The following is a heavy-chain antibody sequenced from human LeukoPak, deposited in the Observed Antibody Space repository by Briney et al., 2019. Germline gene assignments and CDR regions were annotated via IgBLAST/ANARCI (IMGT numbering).Heavy chain of an antibody. CDR3: ARRYDSGSGYYTFDY. V-gene: IGHV4-38-2*01. D-gene: IGHD3-22*01. CDR2: IYHSGST. Sequence: SETLSLTCAVSGYSISRGYYWGWIRQPPGKGLEWIGRIYHSGSTYYNPSLKSRGTISVDTSKNQFSLKLSSVTAADTAVYYCARRYDSGSGYYTFDYWRQGTLVTVSS. J-gene: IGHJ4*02. CDR1: GYSISRGYY.